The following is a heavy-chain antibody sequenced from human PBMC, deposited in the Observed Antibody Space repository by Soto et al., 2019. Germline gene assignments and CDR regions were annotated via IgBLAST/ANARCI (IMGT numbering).Heavy chain of an antibody. J-gene: IGHJ6*02. CDR2: IYHSGST. V-gene: IGHV4-4*02. CDR1: GGSISSSNW. CDR3: ASREGYYYYGMDV. Sequence: SETLSLTCAVSGGSISSSNWWSWVRQPPGKGLEWIGEIYHSGSTNYNPSLKSRVTISVDKSKNQFSLKLSSVTAADTAVYYCASREGYYYYGMDVCGQGTTVTVYS. D-gene: IGHD1-26*01.